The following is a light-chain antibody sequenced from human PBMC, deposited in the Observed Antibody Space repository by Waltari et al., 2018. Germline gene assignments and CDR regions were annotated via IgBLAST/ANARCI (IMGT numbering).Light chain of an antibody. Sequence: ENVLTQSPGTLSLSPGERATLACRASQSVGKSLAWYQQKPGQAPRLLIDDASRRATGIPDRFSGSGSGTDFSLTISRLEPEDFAVYYCQHYVRLPATFGQGTKVEI. CDR1: QSVGKS. V-gene: IGKV3-20*01. CDR3: QHYVRLPAT. CDR2: DAS. J-gene: IGKJ1*01.